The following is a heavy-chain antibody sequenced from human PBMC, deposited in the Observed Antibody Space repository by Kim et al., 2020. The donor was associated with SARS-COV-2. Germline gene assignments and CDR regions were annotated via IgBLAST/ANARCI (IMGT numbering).Heavy chain of an antibody. CDR1: GFTFSSYG. CDR2: ISYDGSNK. V-gene: IGHV3-30*18. CDR3: AKVAIWFGELSGHNHYYYGMDV. Sequence: GGSLRLSCAASGFTFSSYGMHWVRQAPGKGLEWVAVISYDGSNKYYADSVKGRFTISRDNSKNTLYLQMNSLRAEDTAVYYCAKVAIWFGELSGHNHYYYGMDVWGQGTTVTVSS. D-gene: IGHD3-10*01. J-gene: IGHJ6*02.